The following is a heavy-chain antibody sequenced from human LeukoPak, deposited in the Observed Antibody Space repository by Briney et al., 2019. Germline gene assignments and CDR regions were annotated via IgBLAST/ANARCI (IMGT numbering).Heavy chain of an antibody. J-gene: IGHJ5*02. Sequence: PGGSLRLSCAASGFTFSSYSMNWVRQAPGKGLEWVSYISSSSSTIYYADSVKGRFTISRDNAKNSLYLQMNSLRAEDTAVYYCARASHYDILTGYYNVNWFDPWGQGTLDTVSS. CDR2: ISSSSSTI. CDR3: ARASHYDILTGYYNVNWFDP. D-gene: IGHD3-9*01. CDR1: GFTFSSYS. V-gene: IGHV3-48*04.